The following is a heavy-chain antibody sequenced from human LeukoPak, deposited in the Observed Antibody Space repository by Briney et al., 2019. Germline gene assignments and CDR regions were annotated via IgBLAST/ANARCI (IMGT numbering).Heavy chain of an antibody. Sequence: GESLRISCKGSGYSFTSYWISWVRQMPGKGLEWMGRIDPSDSYTNYSPSFQGHVTISADESISTAYLQWSSLKASDTAMYYCARHLLRYFDWFHYGMDVWGKGTTVTVSS. CDR1: GYSFTSYW. CDR3: ARHLLRYFDWFHYGMDV. D-gene: IGHD3-9*01. J-gene: IGHJ6*04. CDR2: IDPSDSYT. V-gene: IGHV5-10-1*01.